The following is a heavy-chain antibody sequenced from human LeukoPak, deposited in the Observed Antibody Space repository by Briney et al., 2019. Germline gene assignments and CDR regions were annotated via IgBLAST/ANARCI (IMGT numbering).Heavy chain of an antibody. D-gene: IGHD6-13*01. CDR3: AKDGGIAAAGEYFDY. CDR2: ISWNSGSI. J-gene: IGHJ4*02. Sequence: PGRSLRLSCAASGFTFDDYAMHWVRQAPGKGLEWVSGISWNSGSIGYADSVKGRFTISRDNSKNTLYLQMNSLRAEDTAVYYCAKDGGIAAAGEYFDYWGQGTLVTVSS. V-gene: IGHV3-9*01. CDR1: GFTFDDYA.